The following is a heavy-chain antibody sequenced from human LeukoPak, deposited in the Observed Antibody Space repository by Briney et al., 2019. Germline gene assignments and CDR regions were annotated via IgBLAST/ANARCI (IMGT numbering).Heavy chain of an antibody. Sequence: KSGGSLRLSCAASGLTFSNAWMSWVRQAPGKGLEWVGRIKSKTDGGTTDYAAPVKGRFTISRDDSKNTLYLQMNSLKTEDTAVYYCTTGGVVVVVAATLADYWGQGTLVTVSS. CDR1: GLTFSNAW. CDR2: IKSKTDGGTT. J-gene: IGHJ4*02. D-gene: IGHD2-15*01. V-gene: IGHV3-15*01. CDR3: TTGGVVVVVAATLADY.